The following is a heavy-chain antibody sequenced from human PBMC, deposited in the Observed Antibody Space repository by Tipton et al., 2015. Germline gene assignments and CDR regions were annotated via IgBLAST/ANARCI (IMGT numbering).Heavy chain of an antibody. CDR1: AYSITSDYY. D-gene: IGHD3-9*01. CDR3: ACQDYDILTRDYQTVDY. J-gene: IGHJ4*02. CDR2: ISHSGNT. V-gene: IGHV4-38-2*01. Sequence: TLSLTCAASAYSITSDYYWGWIRQPPGKGLEWIGSISHSGNTYYNPSLKSRVTISVDTSKNQFSLRVRSVTAADTAVYYCACQDYDILTRDYQTVDYWGQGTLVTVSS.